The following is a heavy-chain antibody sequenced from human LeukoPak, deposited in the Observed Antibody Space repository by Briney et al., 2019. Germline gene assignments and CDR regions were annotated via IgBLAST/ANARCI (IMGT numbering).Heavy chain of an antibody. CDR2: IIPMFGTA. Sequence: SVKVSCKASGGTFNSYAISWVRQAPGQGLEWMGGIIPMFGTAIYTQKFQGRVTMTRDMSTSTVYMELSSLRSEDTAVYYCARAAPTYYYDSSGYYLNWFDPWGQGTLVTVSS. V-gene: IGHV1-69*05. CDR1: GGTFNSYA. J-gene: IGHJ5*02. CDR3: ARAAPTYYYDSSGYYLNWFDP. D-gene: IGHD3-22*01.